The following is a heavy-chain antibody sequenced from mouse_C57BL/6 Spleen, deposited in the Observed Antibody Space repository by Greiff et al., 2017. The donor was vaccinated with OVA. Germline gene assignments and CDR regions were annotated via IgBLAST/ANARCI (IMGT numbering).Heavy chain of an antibody. Sequence: EVQLQQSGPELVKPGASVKISCKASGYTFTDYYMNWVKQSHGKSLEWIGDINPNNGGTSYNQKFKGKATLTVDKSSSTAYMELRSLTSEDSAVDYCARGDGNYRYFDVRGTGTTVTVSS. D-gene: IGHD2-1*01. CDR2: INPNNGGT. J-gene: IGHJ1*03. V-gene: IGHV1-26*01. CDR1: GYTFTDYY. CDR3: ARGDGNYRYFDV.